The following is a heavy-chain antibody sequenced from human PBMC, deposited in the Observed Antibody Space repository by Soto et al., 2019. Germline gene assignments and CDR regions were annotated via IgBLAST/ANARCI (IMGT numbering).Heavy chain of an antibody. CDR1: GFTFSGYA. D-gene: IGHD3-3*01. CDR2: IRSKANSYAT. Sequence: EVQLVESGGGLVQPGGSLKLSCAASGFTFSGYAIHWVRQASGKGLEWVGRIRSKANSYATAYAASVEGRFSISRDDSKNTAYLQMDSLKTEDTAVYSCTRPISYDWFDPWGQGTLVTVSS. CDR3: TRPISYDWFDP. V-gene: IGHV3-73*01. J-gene: IGHJ5*02.